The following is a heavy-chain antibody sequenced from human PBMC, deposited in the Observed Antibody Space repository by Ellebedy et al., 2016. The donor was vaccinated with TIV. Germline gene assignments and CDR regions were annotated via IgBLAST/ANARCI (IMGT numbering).Heavy chain of an antibody. J-gene: IGHJ6*02. CDR1: RGTFSSFV. Sequence: SVKVSCXASRGTFSSFVISWVRQAPGQGLEWMGGISPLYGAPYYAQKFQGRVTITADKKTNTVYMQSSSLRSEDTAIYYCARDVADYYGMDVWGQGTTVTVSS. CDR2: ISPLYGAP. V-gene: IGHV1-69*06. CDR3: ARDVADYYGMDV.